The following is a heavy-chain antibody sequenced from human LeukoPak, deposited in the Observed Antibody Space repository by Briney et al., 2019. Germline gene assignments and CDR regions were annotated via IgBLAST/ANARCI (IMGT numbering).Heavy chain of an antibody. D-gene: IGHD4-11*01. V-gene: IGHV1-18*04. CDR3: ARRHYSNYKSLYYYYMDV. CDR2: ISAYNGNT. CDR1: GYTFTSYG. Sequence: ASVKVSCKASGYTFTSYGISWVRQAPGQGLEWMGWISAYNGNTNYAQKLQGRVTITTDTSTSTAYMELRSLRSDDTAVYYCARRHYSNYKSLYYYYMDVWGKGTTVTVSS. J-gene: IGHJ6*03.